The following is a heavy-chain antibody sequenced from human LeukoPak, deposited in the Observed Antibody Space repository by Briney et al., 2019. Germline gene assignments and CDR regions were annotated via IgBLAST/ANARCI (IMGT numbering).Heavy chain of an antibody. D-gene: IGHD2-2*02. CDR1: GGSMSNYW. J-gene: IGHJ5*02. CDR2: IYYDGST. CDR3: ARRLCSSLTCNIGPSGNWLDP. Sequence: PSETLSHTCTVSGGSMSNYWWNWIRQPPGKGLEWIGYIYYDGSTYYNPALNSRVTISIDTSKNQFSLKLNSVTAADTAVYYCARRLCSSLTCNIGPSGNWLDPWGQGTLVTVSS. V-gene: IGHV4-59*08.